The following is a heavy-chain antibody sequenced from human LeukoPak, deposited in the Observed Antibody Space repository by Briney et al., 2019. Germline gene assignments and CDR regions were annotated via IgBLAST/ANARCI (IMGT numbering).Heavy chain of an antibody. CDR3: ARSYSSSRGTFDY. D-gene: IGHD6-6*01. CDR1: GESFSGYY. V-gene: IGHV4-34*01. Sequence: SETLSLTCAVYGESFSGYYWSWIRQPPGKGLEWIGEINHSGSTNYNPSLKSRVTISVDTSKNQFSLKLSSVTAADTAVYYCARSYSSSRGTFDYWGQGTLVTVSS. CDR2: INHSGST. J-gene: IGHJ4*02.